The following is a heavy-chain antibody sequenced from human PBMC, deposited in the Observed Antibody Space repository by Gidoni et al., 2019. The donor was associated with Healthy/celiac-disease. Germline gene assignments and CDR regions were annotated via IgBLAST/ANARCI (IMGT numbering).Heavy chain of an antibody. CDR1: GGSIRSSSYD. Sequence: QLQLQESGPGLVQPSATLSISCSVYGGSIRSSSYDWVWIGQPPGRGLEWIGSIYYSGGTYYNPARKRRVTISVDSSKTQSPLKLSSVTAAYTAFYYCATRGQWLSIDYWGQGTLVTVSS. CDR2: IYYSGGT. V-gene: IGHV4-39*01. CDR3: ATRGQWLSIDY. J-gene: IGHJ4*02. D-gene: IGHD6-19*01.